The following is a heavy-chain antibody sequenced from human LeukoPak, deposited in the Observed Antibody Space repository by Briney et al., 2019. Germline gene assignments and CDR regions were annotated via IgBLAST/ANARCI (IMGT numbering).Heavy chain of an antibody. CDR1: GFTFSSYG. CDR3: AKVGVDGYNYFLNYYYYYMDV. V-gene: IGHV3-33*06. CDR2: IWYDGSNK. J-gene: IGHJ6*03. D-gene: IGHD5-24*01. Sequence: PGGSLRLSCAASGFTFSSYGMHWVRQAPGKGLEWVAVIWYDGSNKYYAVSVKGRFTISRDNSKNTLYLQMNSLRAEDTAVYYCAKVGVDGYNYFLNYYYYYMDVWGKGTTVTVSS.